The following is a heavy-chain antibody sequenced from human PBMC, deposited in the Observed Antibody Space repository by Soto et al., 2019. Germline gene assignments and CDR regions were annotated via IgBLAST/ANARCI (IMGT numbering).Heavy chain of an antibody. J-gene: IGHJ4*02. CDR3: ARGRTVRNYADDSSDYFYFFDF. CDR1: GDSISTFY. CDR2: VYYTGST. V-gene: IGHV4-59*01. Sequence: SETLSLTCTVSGDSISTFYWGWMRQSPGKELEWIGYVYYTGSTNYNPSLKSRVTISVDRSKNQFSLKLTSANAADTAVYYCARGRTVRNYADDSSDYFYFFDFWGQGTQVTVSS. D-gene: IGHD3-22*01.